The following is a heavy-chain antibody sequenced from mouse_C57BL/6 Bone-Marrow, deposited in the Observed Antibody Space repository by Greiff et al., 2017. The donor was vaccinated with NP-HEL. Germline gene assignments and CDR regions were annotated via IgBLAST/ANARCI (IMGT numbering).Heavy chain of an antibody. D-gene: IGHD2-5*01. CDR1: GFTFSSYT. V-gene: IGHV5-9*01. CDR2: ISGGGGNT. J-gene: IGHJ2*01. CDR3: ARQSNYVGYYFDY. Sequence: VQVVESGGGLVKPGGSLKLSCAASGFTFSSYTMSWVRQTPEKRLEWVATISGGGGNTYYPDSVKGRFTISRDNAKNTLYLQRSSLRSEDTALYYCARQSNYVGYYFDYWGQGTTLTVSS.